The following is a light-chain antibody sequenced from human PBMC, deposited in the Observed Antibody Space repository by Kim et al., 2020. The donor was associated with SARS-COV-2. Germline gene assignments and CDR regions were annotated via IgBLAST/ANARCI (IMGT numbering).Light chain of an antibody. J-gene: IGLJ2*01. CDR2: GKN. V-gene: IGLV3-19*01. Sequence: SSELTRDPAVSVALGQTVRITCQGDSLRRYYASWYQQKPGQAPVLVIYGKNNRPSGIPDRFSGSSSGNTASLTITGAQAEEEADYYCQSRDSGDKVVFGGGTKLTVL. CDR3: QSRDSGDKVV. CDR1: SLRRYY.